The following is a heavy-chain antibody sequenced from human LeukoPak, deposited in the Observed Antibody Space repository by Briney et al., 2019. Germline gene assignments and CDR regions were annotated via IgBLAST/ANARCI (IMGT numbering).Heavy chain of an antibody. CDR2: INPNGGGT. D-gene: IGHD1-1*01. V-gene: IGHV1-2*06. J-gene: IGHJ6*04. Sequence: ASAKVSCKASGYTFTGYYMHWVRQAPGQGLEWMGRINPNGGGTNYAQKFQGRVTMTRDTSISTAYMELSRLRSDDTAVYYCARASWNDGLDVWGKGTTVTVSS. CDR1: GYTFTGYY. CDR3: ARASWNDGLDV.